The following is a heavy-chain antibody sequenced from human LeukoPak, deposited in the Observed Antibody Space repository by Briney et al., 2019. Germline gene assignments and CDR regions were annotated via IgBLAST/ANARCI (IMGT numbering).Heavy chain of an antibody. V-gene: IGHV3-23*01. CDR2: ISGSGGST. D-gene: IGHD5-18*01. CDR3: AKRYSYGYSYFQH. J-gene: IGHJ1*01. Sequence: GGSLRLSCAGSGFTFSSYAMSWVRQAPGKGLEWVSAISGSGGSTYYADSVKGRFTISRDNSKNTLYLQMNSLRAEDTAVYYCAKRYSYGYSYFQHWGQGTLVTVSS. CDR1: GFTFSSYA.